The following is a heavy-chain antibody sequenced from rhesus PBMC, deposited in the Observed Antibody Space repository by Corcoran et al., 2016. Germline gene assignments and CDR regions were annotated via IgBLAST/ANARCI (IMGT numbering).Heavy chain of an antibody. CDR2: IGGSGGST. V-gene: IGHV3-201*01. J-gene: IGHJ4*01. CDR1: GFTFDDYA. CDR3: ARESGSGYFDY. D-gene: IGHD2-33*01. Sequence: EVQLVESGGGVVQPGGSLRLSCAASGFTFDDYAMHWVRQAPGKGLEWVSGIGGSGGSTYYAESVKGQFTISRDNAKNSLYLQMGSLRAEDTALYYCARESGSGYFDYWGQGVLVTVSS.